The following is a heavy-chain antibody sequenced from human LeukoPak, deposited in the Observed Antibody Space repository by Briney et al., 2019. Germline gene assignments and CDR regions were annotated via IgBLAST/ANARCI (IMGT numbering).Heavy chain of an antibody. Sequence: PSETLSLTCAVYGGSFSGYYWSWIRQPPGKGLEWIGEINHSGSTNYNPSLKSRVTISVDTSKNQFSLKLSSVTAADTAVYYCARGVRYGYKKPFDYWGQGTLVTVSS. J-gene: IGHJ4*02. CDR3: ARGVRYGYKKPFDY. D-gene: IGHD5-24*01. CDR1: GGSFSGYY. CDR2: INHSGST. V-gene: IGHV4-34*01.